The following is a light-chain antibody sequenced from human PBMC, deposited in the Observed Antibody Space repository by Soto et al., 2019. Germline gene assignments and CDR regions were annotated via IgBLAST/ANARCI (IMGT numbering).Light chain of an antibody. V-gene: IGLV2-14*01. CDR3: SSYTSSSTRV. Sequence: QSALTQPRSVSGSPGQSVTISCTGTSSDVGGYIYVSWYQQHPGKAPKLMIYEVSNRPSGVSNRFSGSKSGNTASLTISGLQAEDEADYYCSSYTSSSTRVFGTGTKVTVL. J-gene: IGLJ1*01. CDR2: EVS. CDR1: SSDVGGYIY.